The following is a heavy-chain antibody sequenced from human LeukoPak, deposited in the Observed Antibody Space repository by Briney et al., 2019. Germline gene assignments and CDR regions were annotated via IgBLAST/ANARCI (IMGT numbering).Heavy chain of an antibody. CDR2: IYTSGST. V-gene: IGHV4-61*02. J-gene: IGHJ3*02. Sequence: SETLSLTCTVSGGSISSGSYYWSWIRQPAGKGLEWIGRIYTSGSTNYNPSLKSRVTMSVDTSKNQFSLKLSSVTAADTAVYYCARADYARLGAPDAFDIWGQGTMVTVSS. D-gene: IGHD3-16*01. CDR3: ARADYARLGAPDAFDI. CDR1: GGSISSGSYY.